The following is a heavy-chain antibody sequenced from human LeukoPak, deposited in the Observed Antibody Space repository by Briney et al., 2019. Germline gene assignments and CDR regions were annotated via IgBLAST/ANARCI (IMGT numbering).Heavy chain of an antibody. D-gene: IGHD1-26*01. V-gene: IGHV1-69*04. CDR3: ARGPYSGTFYFDY. J-gene: IGHJ4*02. CDR2: IIPILDIT. Sequence: SVKVSCKASGGTFSIYAISWVRQAPGQGLEWMGRIIPILDITNYAQKFQGRVTIIADKSTRTAYMEMSSLRSEDTAVYYCARGPYSGTFYFDYWGQGTLVTVSS. CDR1: GGTFSIYA.